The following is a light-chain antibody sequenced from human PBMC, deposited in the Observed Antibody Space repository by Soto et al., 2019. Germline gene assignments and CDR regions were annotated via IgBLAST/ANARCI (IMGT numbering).Light chain of an antibody. Sequence: EIFLTQSPGTLPLSPWEVATLPCRASQSFNSIYLAWYQQKPGQAPRLLIYGASSRATGIPDRFSGSGSGTDFTLTISRLEPEDFAVYYCHQYDSWTFGQGTKVDIK. CDR2: GAS. V-gene: IGKV3-20*01. CDR1: QSFNSIY. CDR3: HQYDSWT. J-gene: IGKJ1*01.